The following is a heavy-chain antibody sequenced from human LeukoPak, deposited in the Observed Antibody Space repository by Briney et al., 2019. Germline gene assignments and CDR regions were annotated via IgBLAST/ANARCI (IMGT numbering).Heavy chain of an antibody. CDR3: ATSLGPLTEY. D-gene: IGHD7-27*01. J-gene: IGHJ4*02. V-gene: IGHV3-74*01. CDR2: INSGGSGT. CDR1: GFAFSSNW. Sequence: GGSLRLSCVASGFAFSSNWMHWVRQTPGKGLVWVSRINSGGSGTSYAASVEGRFTISRDNVKNTLYLQMDSLRAEDTAVYYCATSLGPLTEYWGQGTLVTVSS.